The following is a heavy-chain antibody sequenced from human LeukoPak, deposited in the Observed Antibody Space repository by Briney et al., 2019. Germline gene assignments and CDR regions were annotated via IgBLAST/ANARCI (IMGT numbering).Heavy chain of an antibody. CDR2: VRGGGVEK. CDR3: ARHNFAFDV. V-gene: IGHV3-7*01. D-gene: IGHD5-24*01. Sequence: PGGSLRLSCAASGFTFSNYAMDWVRQAPGKGLEWVANVRGGGVEKFYDDSVRGRFSISRDNAKNSVYLQMSSLRVEDTAVYYCARHNFAFDVWGQGTMVTVSA. J-gene: IGHJ3*01. CDR1: GFTFSNYA.